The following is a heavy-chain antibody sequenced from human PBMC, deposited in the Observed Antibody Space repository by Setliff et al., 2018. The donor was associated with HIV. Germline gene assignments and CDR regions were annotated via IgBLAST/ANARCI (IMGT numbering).Heavy chain of an antibody. V-gene: IGHV4-39*01. CDR1: GGSVSTSSYS. Sequence: PSETLSLTCTVSGGSVSTSSYSWGWIRQPPEKGLEWIGTIYHTGKTYYNSSLNSRFTIAVDTSKDQFSLNLSNVTAADTAVYYGGRVAGYGAPSRCSGYNAFEIWGPGTMVTVSS. D-gene: IGHD4-17*01. CDR3: GRVAGYGAPSRCSGYNAFEI. CDR2: IYHTGKT. J-gene: IGHJ3*02.